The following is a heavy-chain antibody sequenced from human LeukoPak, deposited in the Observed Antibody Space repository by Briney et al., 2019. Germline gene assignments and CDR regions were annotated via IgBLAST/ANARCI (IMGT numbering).Heavy chain of an antibody. J-gene: IGHJ1*01. V-gene: IGHV3-30*18. Sequence: PGGSLRLSCAASGFTFSTYGMHWFRQAPGEGLEWVAAISSDGSTEYHADSVKGRFTISRDNSKNTVYLQMNSLRAEDTAVYYCAKGLRDGCTGEQNWGQGTLVTVSS. CDR1: GFTFSTYG. CDR2: ISSDGSTE. D-gene: IGHD5-24*01. CDR3: AKGLRDGCTGEQN.